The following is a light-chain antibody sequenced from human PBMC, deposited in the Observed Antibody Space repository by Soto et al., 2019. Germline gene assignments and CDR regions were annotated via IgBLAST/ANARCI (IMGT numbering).Light chain of an antibody. CDR2: GAS. V-gene: IGKV3-20*01. J-gene: IGKJ2*01. Sequence: EIVLTQSPGTLSLSPGERVTLSCRASQNVYINSLAWYQQKPGQTPRLLIYGASTRAAAVPDRFSGSGSGTDFALSIDGLEPEDFAVYYCQQYGSSPSGPMYTFGQGTKLEIK. CDR1: QNVYINS. CDR3: QQYGSSPSGPMYT.